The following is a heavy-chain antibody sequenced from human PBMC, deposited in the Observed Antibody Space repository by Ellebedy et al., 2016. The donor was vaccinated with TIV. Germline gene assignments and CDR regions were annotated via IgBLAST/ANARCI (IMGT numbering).Heavy chain of an antibody. J-gene: IGHJ6*02. Sequence: GGSLRLXXTASGFTFGDYAMSCVRQAPGKGPEWVSFIRSNAYGWTTEYVASVKGRFTISRDDSKSIAYLQMNSLKAEDTAVYYCTRDLTTLAAAGTGIYYYTMDVWGQGTTVTVSS. CDR3: TRDLTTLAAAGTGIYYYTMDV. V-gene: IGHV3-49*04. CDR1: GFTFGDYA. CDR2: IRSNAYGWTT. D-gene: IGHD6-13*01.